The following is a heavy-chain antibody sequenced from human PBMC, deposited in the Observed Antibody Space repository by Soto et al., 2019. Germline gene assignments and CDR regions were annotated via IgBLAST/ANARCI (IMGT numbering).Heavy chain of an antibody. CDR2: LVWDEDK. D-gene: IGHD6-19*01. Sequence: SGHTLANATQTLTLTCTFSGFSLSTSGMRVSCIRQPPGKALEWLGRLVWDEDKFYSTSLMTRLTIFNYTSKNQVVLTMPNMDPVDPATYSCARLYSSGWYDYRGQGTPVTVSS. CDR1: GFSLSTSGMR. CDR3: ARLYSSGWYDY. V-gene: IGHV2-70*04. J-gene: IGHJ4*02.